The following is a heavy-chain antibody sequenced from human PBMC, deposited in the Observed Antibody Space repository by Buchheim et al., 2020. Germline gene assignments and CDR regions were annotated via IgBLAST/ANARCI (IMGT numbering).Heavy chain of an antibody. Sequence: QVQLVESGGGVVQPGRSLRLSCAASRFTFSSYGMHWVRQAPGKGLEWVAVIWHDGSNKYYGDSVKGRFTISRDNSKNTLYLQMNSLRAEDTAVYYCARALRYQLPKPSYGMDVWGQGTT. V-gene: IGHV3-33*08. D-gene: IGHD2-2*01. CDR3: ARALRYQLPKPSYGMDV. CDR2: IWHDGSNK. CDR1: RFTFSSYG. J-gene: IGHJ6*02.